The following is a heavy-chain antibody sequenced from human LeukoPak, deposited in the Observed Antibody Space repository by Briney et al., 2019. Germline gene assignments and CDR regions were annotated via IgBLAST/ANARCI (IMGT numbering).Heavy chain of an antibody. D-gene: IGHD4-23*01. CDR2: IWYDGSNK. CDR1: GFTFSSYG. Sequence: SGGSLRLSCAASGFTFSSYGMHWVRQAPGKGLEWVAVIWYDGSNKYYADSVKGRFTISRGNSKNTLYLQMNSLRAEDTAVYYCARLASYGGNSIFDYWGQGTLVTVSS. CDR3: ARLASYGGNSIFDY. J-gene: IGHJ4*02. V-gene: IGHV3-33*01.